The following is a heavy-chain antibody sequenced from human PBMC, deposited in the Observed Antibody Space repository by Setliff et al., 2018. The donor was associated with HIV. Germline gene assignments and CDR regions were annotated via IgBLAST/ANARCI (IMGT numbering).Heavy chain of an antibody. Sequence: ASVKVSCKASGYTFTSCFMHWVRQAPGQGLEYMGIINPSDGTTDYTQKFQDRVTTTSDTSTSTVYMELRSLRSEDTAIYYCVKEYHPEVTDTRVANYFDYWGQGTLVTVSS. J-gene: IGHJ4*02. V-gene: IGHV1-46*01. CDR1: GYTFTSCF. CDR2: INPSDGTT. D-gene: IGHD4-4*01. CDR3: VKEYHPEVTDTRVANYFDY.